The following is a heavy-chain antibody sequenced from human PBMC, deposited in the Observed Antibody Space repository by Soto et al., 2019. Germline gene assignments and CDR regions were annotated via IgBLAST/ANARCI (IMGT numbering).Heavy chain of an antibody. J-gene: IGHJ4*02. V-gene: IGHV3-48*02. D-gene: IGHD4-17*01. CDR3: ARGPQTTKVYFDY. CDR2: ISSGTTV. CDR1: GFSLSDYN. Sequence: EVQLVESGGGLVPRGGSLRLSCAASGFSLSDYNMNWVRQAPGKGLEWLSYISSGTTVYYADSVRGRFTISRDSAKNSLYLQLSSLRDEDTAVYYCARGPQTTKVYFDYWGQGILVTVSS.